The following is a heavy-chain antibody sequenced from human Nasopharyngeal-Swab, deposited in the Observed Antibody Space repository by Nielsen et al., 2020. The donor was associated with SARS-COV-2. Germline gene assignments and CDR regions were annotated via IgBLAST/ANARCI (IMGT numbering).Heavy chain of an antibody. CDR1: GGSSSGYY. J-gene: IGHJ3*02. CDR2: INHSGST. CDR3: AGLRYSYGYNAFDI. V-gene: IGHV4-34*01. D-gene: IGHD5-18*01. Sequence: SETLSLTCAVYGGSSSGYYWSWIRQPPGKGLEWIGEINHSGSTNYNPSLKSRVTISVDTSKNQFSLKLSSVTAADTAVYYCAGLRYSYGYNAFDIWGQGTMVTVSS.